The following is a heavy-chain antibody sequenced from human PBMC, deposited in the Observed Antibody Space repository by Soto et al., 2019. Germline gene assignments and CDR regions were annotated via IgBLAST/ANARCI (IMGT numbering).Heavy chain of an antibody. V-gene: IGHV4-4*07. D-gene: IGHD5-12*01. Sequence: SETRSRTCTVSVGSINTFYWSWVRQPAGKGLEWIGRIFSSGSTSFNPSLESRVAMSVDTSKNHFSLNLSSVTAADMAVYYCAREGSYSAYNFAHGIQLWSFDFWGQGALVTVSS. J-gene: IGHJ4*02. CDR1: VGSINTFY. CDR3: AREGSYSAYNFAHGIQLWSFDF. CDR2: IFSSGST.